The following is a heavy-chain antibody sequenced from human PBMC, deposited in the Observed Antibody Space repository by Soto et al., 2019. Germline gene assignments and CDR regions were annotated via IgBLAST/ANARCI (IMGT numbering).Heavy chain of an antibody. V-gene: IGHV4-59*01. J-gene: IGHJ6*02. CDR1: GGSIIRYY. CDR2: IYYSGST. D-gene: IGHD3-10*01. Sequence: PSETLSLTCTVSGGSIIRYYWSWILQPPWKGLEWIGYIYYSGSTNYNPSLKSRVTISVDTSKNQFSLKLSSVTAADTAVYYCARDRLRITMVRGGKDYYYYGMDVWGQGATVTVSS. CDR3: ARDRLRITMVRGGKDYYYYGMDV.